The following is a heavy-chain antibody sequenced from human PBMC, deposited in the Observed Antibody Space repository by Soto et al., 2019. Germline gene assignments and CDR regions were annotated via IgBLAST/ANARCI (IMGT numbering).Heavy chain of an antibody. CDR3: ATEVWVYYDFWSGYSDY. D-gene: IGHD3-3*01. Sequence: EVQLVESGGGLVQPEGSLRLSCAASGFTFSSYWMSWVRQAPGKGLEWVANIKEDGSDMYYVDSVKGRFTISRDNAKNSLYLQMNSLRAEDTAVYYCATEVWVYYDFWSGYSDYWGQGTLVTVSS. CDR2: IKEDGSDM. CDR1: GFTFSSYW. J-gene: IGHJ4*02. V-gene: IGHV3-7*01.